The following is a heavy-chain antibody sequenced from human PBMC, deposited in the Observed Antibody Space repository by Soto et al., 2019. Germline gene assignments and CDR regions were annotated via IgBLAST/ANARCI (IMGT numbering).Heavy chain of an antibody. D-gene: IGHD3-3*01. Sequence: PTWTLFFTCAVYAGSFSRYYWRGIRQPPGKGMEWIGEINHSGSTNYNPSLKSRVTISVDTSKNPFSLKLRSVTAADKAVYYCGRGPGHHDIWKGREHFDIWGQGTRVT. CDR3: GRGPGHHDIWKGREHFDI. CDR1: AGSFSRYY. J-gene: IGHJ3*02. V-gene: IGHV4-34*01. CDR2: INHSGST.